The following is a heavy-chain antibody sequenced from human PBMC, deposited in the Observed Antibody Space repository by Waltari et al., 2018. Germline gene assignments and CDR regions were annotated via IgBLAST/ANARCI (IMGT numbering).Heavy chain of an antibody. Sequence: QLQLQESGQGLVKPSETLSLTCPVSGGSISSSSYYWGWIRQPPGKGLEWIGSIYYSGSTYYNPSLKSRVTISVDTSKNQFSLKLSSVTAADTAVYYCASLSGSRDYWGQGTLVTVSS. CDR1: GGSISSSSYY. CDR2: IYYSGST. D-gene: IGHD1-26*01. J-gene: IGHJ4*02. V-gene: IGHV4-39*01. CDR3: ASLSGSRDY.